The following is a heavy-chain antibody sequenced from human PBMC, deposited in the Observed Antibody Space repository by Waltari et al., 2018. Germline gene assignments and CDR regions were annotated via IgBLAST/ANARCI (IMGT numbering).Heavy chain of an antibody. D-gene: IGHD4-17*01. CDR2: ISGSGGST. CDR3: AKDERGDYGPHPFY. V-gene: IGHV3-23*01. J-gene: IGHJ4*02. Sequence: EVQLLESGGGLVQPGGSLRLSCAASGFTFSSYAMSWVRQAPGKGLGWVSAISGSGGSTYYADSVKGRFTISRDNSKNTLYLQMNSLRAEDTAVYYCAKDERGDYGPHPFYWGQGTLVTVSS. CDR1: GFTFSSYA.